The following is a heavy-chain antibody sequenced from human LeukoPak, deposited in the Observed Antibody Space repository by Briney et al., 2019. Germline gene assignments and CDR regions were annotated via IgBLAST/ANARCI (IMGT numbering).Heavy chain of an antibody. CDR3: ARDVYDSSGYMFDY. CDR1: GITFSSYG. J-gene: IGHJ4*02. V-gene: IGHV3-33*01. Sequence: GGSLRLSCAASGITFSSYGMHWVRQAPGKGLEWVAVIWYDGSNKYYADSVKGRFTISRDNSKNTLYLQMNSLRAEDTAVYYCARDVYDSSGYMFDYWGQGTLVTVSS. CDR2: IWYDGSNK. D-gene: IGHD3-22*01.